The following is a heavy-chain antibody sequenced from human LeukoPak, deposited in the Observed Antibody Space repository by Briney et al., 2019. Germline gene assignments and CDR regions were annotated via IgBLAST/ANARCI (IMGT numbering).Heavy chain of an antibody. V-gene: IGHV3-21*01. J-gene: IGHJ4*02. Sequence: GGSLRLSCAAAGFTFSSYRMNWVRQAQGKGLEWVSSISSVSSYIYYADSVKGRFTISRENAKNSLYLQMDSLRAEDTAVYYCARLTGNYGDYWGQGTLVTVSS. CDR1: GFTFSSYR. D-gene: IGHD3-10*01. CDR3: ARLTGNYGDY. CDR2: ISSVSSYI.